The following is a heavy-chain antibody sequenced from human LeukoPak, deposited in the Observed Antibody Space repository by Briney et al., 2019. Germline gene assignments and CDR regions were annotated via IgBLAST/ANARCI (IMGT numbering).Heavy chain of an antibody. CDR1: GFTFSSYW. D-gene: IGHD5-24*01. J-gene: IGHJ4*02. Sequence: GGSLRLSCTASGFTFSSYWMHWVRQATGKGLVWDSRINSDGGSTSYADSVKGRFTISRDNAKNTLYLQMNSLRAEDTAVYYCARRIQGMAPYYFDYWGQGTLVTVSS. V-gene: IGHV3-74*01. CDR2: INSDGGST. CDR3: ARRIQGMAPYYFDY.